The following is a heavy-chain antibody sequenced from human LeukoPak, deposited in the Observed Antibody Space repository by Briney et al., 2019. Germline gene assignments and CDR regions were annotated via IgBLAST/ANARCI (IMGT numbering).Heavy chain of an antibody. CDR3: ARDYGGSSPFDY. Sequence: GGSLRLSCAASGFYFANYAMSWVRQAPGKGLEWVSATVGGGSPNTYHADSVKGRFTISRGNSKNSLYLQMNSLRAEDTAVYYCARDYGGSSPFDYWGQGTLVTVSS. J-gene: IGHJ4*02. CDR2: TVGGGSPNT. CDR1: GFYFANYA. D-gene: IGHD4-23*01. V-gene: IGHV3-23*01.